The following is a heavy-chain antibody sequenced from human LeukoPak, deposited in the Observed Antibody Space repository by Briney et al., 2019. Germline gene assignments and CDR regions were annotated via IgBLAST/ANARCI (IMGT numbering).Heavy chain of an antibody. CDR2: IYPGDSDT. D-gene: IGHD3-10*01. Sequence: GESLKISCKGSGYSFTSYWLGWVRQMPGKGLEWMGIIYPGDSDTRYSPSFQGQVTISADKSISTAYLQWSSLKASDTAMYYCARQTDYGSGIGELDYWGQGTLVTVSS. V-gene: IGHV5-51*01. CDR1: GYSFTSYW. J-gene: IGHJ4*02. CDR3: ARQTDYGSGIGELDY.